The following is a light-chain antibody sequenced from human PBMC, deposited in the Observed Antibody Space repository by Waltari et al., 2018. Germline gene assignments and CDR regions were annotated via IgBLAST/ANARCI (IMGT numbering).Light chain of an antibody. V-gene: IGKV4-1*01. CDR1: QSILYSADNGNY. J-gene: IGKJ4*01. Sequence: DIVITQSPDSLAVSLGERATINCKSSQSILYSADNGNYLAWYQKKPGQPPRLLIYWESTRASGVPDRFSGAGSGTDFNFTISSLQAEDVAVYFCQQYFGIPLTFGGGTKVEIK. CDR2: WES. CDR3: QQYFGIPLT.